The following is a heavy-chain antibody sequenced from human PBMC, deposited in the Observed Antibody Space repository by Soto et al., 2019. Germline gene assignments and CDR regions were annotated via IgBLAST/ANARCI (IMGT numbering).Heavy chain of an antibody. CDR1: GFMFSAYA. CDR3: ARHPSPYTSGWYGIDF. V-gene: IGHV3-30-3*01. J-gene: IGHJ4*01. D-gene: IGHD6-19*01. Sequence: GGSLRLSCTASGFMFSAYAMLWVRQAPGKGLEWVAAMSYDGTNKYYADSLKGRFTISRDNSKNTLILQMSSLTADDSAVYYCARHPSPYTSGWYGIDFWGRGTLVAVSS. CDR2: MSYDGTNK.